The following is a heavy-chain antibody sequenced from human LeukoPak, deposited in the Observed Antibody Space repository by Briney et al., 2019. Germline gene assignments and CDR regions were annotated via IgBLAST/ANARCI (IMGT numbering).Heavy chain of an antibody. CDR3: AKERGLGYCSSTSCYADY. V-gene: IGHV3-48*01. Sequence: GGSLRLSCAASGSTFSSHTMNWVRQAPGKGLEWISYISNTGSVIYYADSVKGRFTISRDNSKNTLYLQMNSLRAEDTAVYYCAKERGLGYCSSTSCYADYWGQGTLVTVSS. D-gene: IGHD2-2*01. CDR1: GSTFSSHT. J-gene: IGHJ4*02. CDR2: ISNTGSVI.